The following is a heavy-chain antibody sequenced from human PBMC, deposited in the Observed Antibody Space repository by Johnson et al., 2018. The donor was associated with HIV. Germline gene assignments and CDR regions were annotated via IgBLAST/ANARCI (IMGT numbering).Heavy chain of an antibody. V-gene: IGHV3-20*04. CDR1: GFTFDDYG. CDR2: ISWNSGSI. D-gene: IGHD3-22*01. Sequence: VQLVESGGGLVKPGGSLRLSCAAFGFTFDDYGMSWVRQAPEKGLEWVSGISWNSGSIGYADSVKGRFFISSDNSKNALYLQMNSLRAEDTAVYYCTRGLDYYDSTGFRSASFDIWGQGTMVIVSP. CDR3: TRGLDYYDSTGFRSASFDI. J-gene: IGHJ3*02.